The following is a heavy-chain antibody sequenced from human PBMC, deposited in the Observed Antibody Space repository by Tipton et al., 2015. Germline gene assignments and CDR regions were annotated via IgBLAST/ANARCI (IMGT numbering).Heavy chain of an antibody. D-gene: IGHD2/OR15-2a*01. CDR1: GGSISSYY. V-gene: IGHV4-59*01. J-gene: IGHJ6*02. Sequence: TLSLTCTVSGGSISSYYWNWIRQPPGKGLEWIGYIHYTGSNNYNPSLKSRVTISVDTSRNQFSLKLSSVTTADTAVYYCARAPPFSYYLALTMDVWGQGTTVTVSS. CDR3: ARAPPFSYYLALTMDV. CDR2: IHYTGSN.